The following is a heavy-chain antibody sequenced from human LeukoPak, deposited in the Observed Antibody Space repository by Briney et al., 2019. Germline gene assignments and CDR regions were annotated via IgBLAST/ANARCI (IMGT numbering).Heavy chain of an antibody. CDR1: EFVLSDYY. CDR3: AREMEGDYGSGTFFDH. J-gene: IGHJ4*02. CDR2: ISSGGSTI. Sequence: GGSLRLSCAASEFVLSDYYMSWIRQAPGKGLEWISYISSGGSTISYADSVRVRFTISRDNAKNSLYLQMNSLRAEDTAVYYCAREMEGDYGSGTFFDHWGQGNMVTVSS. V-gene: IGHV3-11*01. D-gene: IGHD3-10*01.